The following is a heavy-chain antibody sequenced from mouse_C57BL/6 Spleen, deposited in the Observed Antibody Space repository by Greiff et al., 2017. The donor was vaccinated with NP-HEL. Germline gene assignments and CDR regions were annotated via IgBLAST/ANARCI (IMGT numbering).Heavy chain of an antibody. Sequence: EVQLQQSGAELVKPGASVKLSCTASGFNIKDYSMHWVKQRTEQGLEWIGRIDPEDGETKYAPKFQGKATITADTSSNTAYLQLSSLTSEDTAVYYCATEGGSSYWFAYWGQGTLVTVSA. CDR1: GFNIKDYS. D-gene: IGHD1-1*01. CDR3: ATEGGSSYWFAY. V-gene: IGHV14-2*01. J-gene: IGHJ3*01. CDR2: IDPEDGET.